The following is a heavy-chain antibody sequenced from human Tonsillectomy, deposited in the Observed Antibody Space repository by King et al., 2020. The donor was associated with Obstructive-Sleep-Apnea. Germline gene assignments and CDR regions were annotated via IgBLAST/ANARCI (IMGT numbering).Heavy chain of an antibody. J-gene: IGHJ4*02. V-gene: IGHV4-39*07. CDR1: GGSVTSAYYY. CDR3: ASQLREYGDFTFDY. D-gene: IGHD4-17*01. Sequence: QLQESGPGLVKPSETLSLTCTVSGGSVTSAYYYWAWIRQPPGKGLEWIGSIYFTGSTYYNPSLKSPVTISGDMSNNQFSLTVTSVTAADTAIYSCASQLREYGDFTFDYWGQGTLVTVSS. CDR2: IYFTGST.